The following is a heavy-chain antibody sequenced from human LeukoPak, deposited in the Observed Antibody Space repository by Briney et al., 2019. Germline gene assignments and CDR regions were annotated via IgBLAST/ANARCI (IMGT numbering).Heavy chain of an antibody. CDR1: GYSFTSYW. J-gene: IGHJ4*02. V-gene: IGHV5-51*01. D-gene: IGHD2-15*01. Sequence: GESLKISCKGSGYSFTSYWIGWVRQMPGKGLEWMGIIYPGDSDTRYSPSFQGQVTISADKSISTAYLQWSSLKASDTAMYYCARASQLLGYCSGGSCYDHPGYWGQGTLVTVSS. CDR3: ARASQLLGYCSGGSCYDHPGY. CDR2: IYPGDSDT.